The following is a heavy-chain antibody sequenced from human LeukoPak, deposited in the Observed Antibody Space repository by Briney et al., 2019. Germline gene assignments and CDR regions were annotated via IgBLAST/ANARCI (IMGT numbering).Heavy chain of an antibody. CDR3: ARGSNRYYMDV. Sequence: ASVKVSGKASGYTFTSYVISWVRQAPGQELEWMGWIRDYNGNTNYAQKLQGRVTMTTDTSTSTAYMELRSLRSDDTAVYYCARGSNRYYMDVWGKGTTVTVSS. D-gene: IGHD2/OR15-2a*01. CDR1: GYTFTSYV. V-gene: IGHV1-18*01. J-gene: IGHJ6*03. CDR2: IRDYNGNT.